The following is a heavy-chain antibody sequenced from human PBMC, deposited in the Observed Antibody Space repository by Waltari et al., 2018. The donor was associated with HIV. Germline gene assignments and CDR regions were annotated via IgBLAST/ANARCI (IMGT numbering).Heavy chain of an antibody. CDR2: IRSKADRYAT. J-gene: IGHJ6*02. CDR3: TRRAALFRGVVDVDV. CDR1: GFIFTASD. Sequence: EVLLVESGGGVVQPGGSLKLSCAASGFIFTASDIPLVRQAAGKGLEWIGRIRSKADRYATGYSASVKGRFSISRDDSENKVFLQMNSLKADDSAVYYCTRRAALFRGVVDVDVWGQGTTVTVSS. D-gene: IGHD3-10*01. V-gene: IGHV3-73*01.